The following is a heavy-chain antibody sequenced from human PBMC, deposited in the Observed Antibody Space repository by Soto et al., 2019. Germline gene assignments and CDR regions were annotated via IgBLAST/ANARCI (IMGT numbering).Heavy chain of an antibody. CDR1: GYTFTSYG. J-gene: IGHJ5*02. V-gene: IGHV1-18*01. CDR3: ARARTSDDPYNWFDP. Sequence: QVQLVQSGAEVKKPGASVKVSCKASGYTFTSYGISWVRQAPGQGLEWMGWISAYNGNTNYAQKLQGRVTMTTDTSTRTAYMELRSLRSDDTAVYYCARARTSDDPYNWFDPWGQGTLVTVSS. D-gene: IGHD2-2*01. CDR2: ISAYNGNT.